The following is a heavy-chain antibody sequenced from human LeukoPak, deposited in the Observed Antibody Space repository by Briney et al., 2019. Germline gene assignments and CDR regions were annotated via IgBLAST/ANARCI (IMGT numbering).Heavy chain of an antibody. J-gene: IGHJ4*02. V-gene: IGHV3-23*01. Sequence: GGSLRLSCAASGFTVINYAMNWVRQAPGKGLEWVSTIRESSGDTYYEGSVKGRFTIYRDISRNTVYLQMNNLRVEDTAVYFCAKRPISGDDKSFDYWGQGLLVTVSS. CDR3: AKRPISGDDKSFDY. CDR2: IRESSGDT. CDR1: GFTVINYA. D-gene: IGHD2-21*01.